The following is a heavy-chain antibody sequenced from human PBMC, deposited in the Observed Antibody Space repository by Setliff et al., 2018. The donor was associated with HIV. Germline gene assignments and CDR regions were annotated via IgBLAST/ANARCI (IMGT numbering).Heavy chain of an antibody. Sequence: VGSLRLSCAASGISFSSYTMNWVRQAPGKGLEWVSSISSSSYYIYYADSVKGRFTISRDNAKNALYLQMDNLRAEDTALYYCATSNYYDPRGFYIRGHDHWGQGTLVTVSS. J-gene: IGHJ4*02. CDR2: ISSSSYYI. CDR1: GISFSSYT. CDR3: ATSNYYDPRGFYIRGHDH. V-gene: IGHV3-21*04. D-gene: IGHD3-22*01.